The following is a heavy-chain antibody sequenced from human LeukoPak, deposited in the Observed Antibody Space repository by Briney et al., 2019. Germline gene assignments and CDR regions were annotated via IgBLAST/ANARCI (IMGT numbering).Heavy chain of an antibody. CDR2: IKSKTDGGTT. Sequence: GGSLRLSCAASGFTFSNAWMSWVRQAPGKGLEWVGRIKSKTDGGTTDYAAPVKGGFTISRDDSKNTLYLQMNSLKTEDTAVYYCTTVNYGEEYYYYYYVDVWGKGTAVTVSS. J-gene: IGHJ6*03. D-gene: IGHD4-17*01. CDR1: GFTFSNAW. CDR3: TTVNYGEEYYYYYYVDV. V-gene: IGHV3-15*01.